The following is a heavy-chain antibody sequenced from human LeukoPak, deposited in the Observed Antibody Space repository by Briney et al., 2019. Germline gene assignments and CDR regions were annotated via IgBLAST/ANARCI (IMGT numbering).Heavy chain of an antibody. CDR1: GFTFSSYT. J-gene: IGHJ5*02. D-gene: IGHD6-13*01. Sequence: SGGSLRLSCAASGFTFSSYTMNWVRQAPGKGLEWVSSISSSSSYTHYADAVKGRFTISRDNAKNSLYLQMNSLRAEDTAVYYCARLTAAAENWFDPWGQGTLVTVSS. CDR2: ISSSSSYT. V-gene: IGHV3-21*01. CDR3: ARLTAAAENWFDP.